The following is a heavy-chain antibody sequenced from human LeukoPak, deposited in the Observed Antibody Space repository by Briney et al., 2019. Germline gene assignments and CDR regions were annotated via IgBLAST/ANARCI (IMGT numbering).Heavy chain of an antibody. J-gene: IGHJ4*02. V-gene: IGHV4-4*02. CDR1: GGSISSSNW. CDR3: ARVGYRSSWNYIVDY. Sequence: SETLSLTCAVSGGSISSSNWWSWVRQPPGKGLEWIGEIYHSGSTNYNPSLKSRVTISVDKSKNQFSLKLSSVTAADTAVYYCARVGYRSSWNYIVDYWGQGTLVTVSS. D-gene: IGHD6-13*01. CDR2: IYHSGST.